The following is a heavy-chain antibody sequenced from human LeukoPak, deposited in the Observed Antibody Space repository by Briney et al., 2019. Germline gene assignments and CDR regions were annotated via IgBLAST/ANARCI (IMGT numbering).Heavy chain of an antibody. CDR1: GGSISSYY. D-gene: IGHD3-10*01. V-gene: IGHV4-59*01. Sequence: SETLSLTCTVSGGSISSYYWSWIRQPPGKGLEWIGYIYYSGSTNYNPSLKSRVTISVDTSKNQFSLKLSSVTAADTAVYYCARVGQLLWFGEFSLAFDIWGQGTMVTVSS. J-gene: IGHJ3*02. CDR3: ARVGQLLWFGEFSLAFDI. CDR2: IYYSGST.